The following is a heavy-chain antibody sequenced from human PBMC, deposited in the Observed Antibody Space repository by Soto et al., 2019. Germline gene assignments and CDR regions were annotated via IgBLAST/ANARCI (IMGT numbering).Heavy chain of an antibody. CDR2: IIPIFGTA. J-gene: IGHJ5*02. V-gene: IGHV1-69*01. D-gene: IGHD4-17*01. Sequence: QVQLVQSGAEVKKPGSSVKVSCKASGGTFSSYAISWVRQAPGQGLEWMGGIIPIFGTANYAQKFQGRVTITADESTSTAYMELSSLRSEDTAVYYCARDPDHYGDYDLNWFDPWGQGTLVTVSS. CDR1: GGTFSSYA. CDR3: ARDPDHYGDYDLNWFDP.